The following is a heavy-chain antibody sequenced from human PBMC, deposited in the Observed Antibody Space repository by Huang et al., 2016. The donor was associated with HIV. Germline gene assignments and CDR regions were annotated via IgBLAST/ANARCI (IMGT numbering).Heavy chain of an antibody. CDR2: IYWDDDK. J-gene: IGHJ6*02. CDR3: APSGYWPPYDYGMDV. D-gene: IGHD6-25*01. V-gene: IGHV2-5*02. Sequence: QITLKESGPTLVKPTQTLTLTCTFSGFSLSPSGVGVGWIRQPPGKALEWLALIYWDDDKRYSPSRKSRRTITKDTAKTQVVLTMTNMDPVDTATYDCAPSGYWPPYDYGMDVWGQGTTVTVSS. CDR1: GFSLSPSGVG.